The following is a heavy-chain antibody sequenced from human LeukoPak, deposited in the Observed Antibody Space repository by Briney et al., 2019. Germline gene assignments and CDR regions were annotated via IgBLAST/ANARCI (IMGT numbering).Heavy chain of an antibody. CDR1: GGTFSSYA. J-gene: IGHJ5*02. CDR3: ARDSSGWYHWFDP. D-gene: IGHD6-19*01. V-gene: IGHV1-69*05. Sequence: SVKVSCKASGGTFSSYAISWVRQAPGQGLEWMGGIIPIFGTANYAQKFQGRVTMTTDTSTSTAYMELRSLRSDDTAVYYCARDSSGWYHWFDPWGQGTLVTVSS. CDR2: IIPIFGTA.